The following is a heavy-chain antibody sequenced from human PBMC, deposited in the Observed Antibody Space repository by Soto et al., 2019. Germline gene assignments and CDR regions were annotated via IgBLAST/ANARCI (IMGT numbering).Heavy chain of an antibody. CDR1: GFTFSSYG. J-gene: IGHJ4*02. CDR3: ANLGATSLKTAVSWTDY. V-gene: IGHV3-30*18. Sequence: GGSLRLSCAASGFTFSSYGMHWVRQAPGKGLEWVAVISYDGSNKYYADSVKGRFTISRDNSKNTLYLQMNSLRAEDTAVYYCANLGATSLKTAVSWTDYWGQGTLVTVSS. CDR2: ISYDGSNK. D-gene: IGHD1-26*01.